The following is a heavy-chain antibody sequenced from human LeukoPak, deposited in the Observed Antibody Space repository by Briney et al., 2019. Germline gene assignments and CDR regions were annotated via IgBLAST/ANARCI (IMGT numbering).Heavy chain of an antibody. Sequence: PGGSMRLASAAYGFTFSSYAMSWDRQAPGEGLEWDSAISGSGGSTYYADSVKSRFTITRDNSKNTQYLQMNSMRAEDTAVYYCAKDHGYYYDSSGYSGLFDYWGRGTLVTVSS. CDR3: AKDHGYYYDSSGYSGLFDY. CDR2: ISGSGGST. J-gene: IGHJ4*02. D-gene: IGHD3-22*01. CDR1: GFTFSSYA. V-gene: IGHV3-23*01.